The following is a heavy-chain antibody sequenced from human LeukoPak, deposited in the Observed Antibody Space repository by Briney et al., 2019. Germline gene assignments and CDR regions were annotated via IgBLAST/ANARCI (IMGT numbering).Heavy chain of an antibody. CDR1: GYTFTGYY. D-gene: IGHD6-13*01. Sequence: GASVKVSCKASGYTFTGYYMHWVRQAPGQGLEWMGWINPNSGGTNYAQKFQGRVTMTRDTSISTAYMELSRLRSDDTAVYYCARGGYSSTLYGRYQHWGQGTLVTVSP. CDR2: INPNSGGT. CDR3: ARGGYSSTLYGRYQH. V-gene: IGHV1-2*02. J-gene: IGHJ1*01.